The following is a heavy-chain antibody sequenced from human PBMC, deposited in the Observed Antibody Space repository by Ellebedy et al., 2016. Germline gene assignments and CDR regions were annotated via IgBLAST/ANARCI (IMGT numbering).Heavy chain of an antibody. Sequence: GESLKISCEASGFTFSTYTMNWVRQAPGKGLEWVSYISYSGSPISYADPVKGRFTISRDNAKNSLYLQMSSLRAEDTAVYYCVRDYLWYFDLWGRGTLVTVSS. CDR2: ISYSGSPI. CDR3: VRDYLWYFDL. V-gene: IGHV3-48*04. J-gene: IGHJ2*01. CDR1: GFTFSTYT.